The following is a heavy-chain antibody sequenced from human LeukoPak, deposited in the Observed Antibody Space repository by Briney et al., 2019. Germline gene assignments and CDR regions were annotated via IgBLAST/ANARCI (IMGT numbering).Heavy chain of an antibody. CDR3: AELGITMIGGV. CDR2: ISSTSSYI. J-gene: IGHJ6*04. Sequence: GGSLRLSCAASGFTFSSYTMNWVRQAPGKGLEWVSSISSTSSYIYYADSVKGRFTISRDNAKNSLYLQMNSLRAEDTAVYYCAELGITMIGGVWGKGTTVTISS. D-gene: IGHD3-10*02. V-gene: IGHV3-21*01. CDR1: GFTFSSYT.